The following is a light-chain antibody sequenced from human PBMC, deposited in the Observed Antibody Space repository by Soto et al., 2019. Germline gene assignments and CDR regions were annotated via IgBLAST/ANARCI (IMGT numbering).Light chain of an antibody. J-gene: IGKJ1*01. CDR1: DNIDTW. CDR2: KAS. Sequence: DIQMTQSPSTVAASVGDRVAITFRASDNIDTWVAWYQQKPGEAPKLVIYKASKLENGDPSRFAGFGSGTEFTLSIASLKPDDSATYYCQHYNSYSRTFGQGTKVDIK. CDR3: QHYNSYSRT. V-gene: IGKV1-5*03.